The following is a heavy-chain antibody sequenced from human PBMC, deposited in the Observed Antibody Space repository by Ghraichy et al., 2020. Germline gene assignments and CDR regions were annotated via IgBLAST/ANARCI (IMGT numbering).Heavy chain of an antibody. CDR3: ARVIFLSFES. D-gene: IGHD3-3*01. V-gene: IGHV3-7*01. CDR2: IKQDGNEK. Sequence: GALRLSCAASGFTFGSFWMSWVRQAPGKGLEWVANIKQDGNEKNYVDSVKGRFTISRDNAKNSLDLQMNSLRAEDTAVYYCARVIFLSFESWGQGTLVTVSS. J-gene: IGHJ4*02. CDR1: GFTFGSFW.